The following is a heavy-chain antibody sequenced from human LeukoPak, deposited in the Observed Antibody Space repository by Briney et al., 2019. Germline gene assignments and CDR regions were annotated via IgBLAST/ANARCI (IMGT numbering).Heavy chain of an antibody. V-gene: IGHV7-4-1*02. D-gene: IGHD4-17*01. CDR1: GYTFTSYA. Sequence: GASVKVSCKASGYTFTSYAMNWVRQAPGQGLEWMGWINTNTGNPTYAQGFTGRFVFSLDTSVSTAYLQISSLKAEDTAVYYCARDYGKKVTTFLENWGQGTLVTVSS. CDR2: INTNTGNP. J-gene: IGHJ4*02. CDR3: ARDYGKKVTTFLEN.